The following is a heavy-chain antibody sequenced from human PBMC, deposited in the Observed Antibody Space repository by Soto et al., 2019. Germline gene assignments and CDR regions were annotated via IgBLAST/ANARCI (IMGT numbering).Heavy chain of an antibody. J-gene: IGHJ4*02. V-gene: IGHV4-39*07. D-gene: IGHD2-8*01. CDR2: INHSGST. Sequence: SETLSLTCTVSGSSISSSSYYWGWIRQPPGKGLEWIGEINHSGSTNYNPSLKSRVTISVDTSKNQFSLKLTSVTAADTAVYYCARDKINGLFDYCGQGTLVTLSS. CDR3: ARDKINGLFDY. CDR1: GSSISSSSYY.